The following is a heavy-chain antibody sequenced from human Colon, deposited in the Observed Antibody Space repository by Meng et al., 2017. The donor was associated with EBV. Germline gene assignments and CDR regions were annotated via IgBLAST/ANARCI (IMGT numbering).Heavy chain of an antibody. J-gene: IGHJ4*02. V-gene: IGHV4-30-4*01. CDR3: ASFDHIPRRNYFDY. CDR2: IHHSGSA. Sequence: SRPGLVEPPRSLSPTCTASGGSMSSGNYYWSWIRQPPGKGLEWIGYIHHSGSAYYNPSLKSRVSISVDTSKSQFSLNLNSMTAADTAVYYCASFDHIPRRNYFDYWGQGTLVTVSS. CDR1: GGSMSSGNYY. D-gene: IGHD2-21*01.